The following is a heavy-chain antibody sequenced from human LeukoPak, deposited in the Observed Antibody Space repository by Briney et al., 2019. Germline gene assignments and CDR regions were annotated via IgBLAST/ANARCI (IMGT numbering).Heavy chain of an antibody. CDR3: AKRLYGSGGYYQFDY. D-gene: IGHD3-10*01. CDR2: VSAGGGST. V-gene: IGHV3-23*01. Sequence: GGSLRLSCAASGFTVSTNYMSWARQAPGKGLEWVSTVSAGGGSTYYADSVKGRFTISRDNPKNTLHLQMNSLRAEDTAVYYCAKRLYGSGGYYQFDYWGQGTLVTVSS. CDR1: GFTVSTNY. J-gene: IGHJ4*02.